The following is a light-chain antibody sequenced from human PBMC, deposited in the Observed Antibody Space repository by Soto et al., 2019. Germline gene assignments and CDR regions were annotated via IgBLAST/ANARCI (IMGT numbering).Light chain of an antibody. Sequence: DIQRTQSPSTLSASVGDSVTITCRASQSITDWLAWYQQKPGKAPKFLIYKASNLEGGVPSRFSGSGSGTEFTLTISSVQPDDFATYYCQYWDDYSWTFGQGTKVEIK. CDR1: QSITDW. CDR2: KAS. J-gene: IGKJ1*01. V-gene: IGKV1-5*03. CDR3: QYWDDYSWT.